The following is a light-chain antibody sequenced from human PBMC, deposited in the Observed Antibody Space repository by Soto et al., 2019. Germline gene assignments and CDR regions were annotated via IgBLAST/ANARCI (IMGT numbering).Light chain of an antibody. CDR1: QSVLYSSNNKNY. CDR2: WAS. V-gene: IGKV4-1*01. CDR3: QQYYSTPYT. Sequence: DIVMTQSPDSLAVSLAERATINCKSSQSVLYSSNNKNYLAWYQQKPGQPPKLLIYWASTRESGVPDRFSGSESGTDFTLTISSLQAEDVAVYYCQQYYSTPYTFGQGTKLEIK. J-gene: IGKJ2*01.